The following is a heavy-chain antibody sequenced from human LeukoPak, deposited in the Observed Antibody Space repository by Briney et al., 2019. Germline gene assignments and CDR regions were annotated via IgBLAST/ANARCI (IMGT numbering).Heavy chain of an antibody. D-gene: IGHD6-19*01. V-gene: IGHV3-43D*03. CDR3: ARDLRAVAGGNY. Sequence: GGSLRLSCAASGFTFDDYAMHWVRQAPGKGLEWVSLISWDGGSTYYADSVKGRFTISRDNSKNSLYLQMNSLRAEDTAVYYCARDLRAVAGGNYWGQGTLVTVSS. J-gene: IGHJ4*02. CDR2: ISWDGGST. CDR1: GFTFDDYA.